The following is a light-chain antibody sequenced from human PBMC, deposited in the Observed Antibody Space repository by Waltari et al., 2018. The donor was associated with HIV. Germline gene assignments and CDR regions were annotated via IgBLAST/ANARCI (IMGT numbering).Light chain of an antibody. CDR1: SSDVGSYSY. J-gene: IGLJ2*01. CDR3: SSYTSSSTTV. V-gene: IGLV2-14*01. Sequence: QSALTQPASVSGSPGQSITISCTGTSSDVGSYSYVSWYQQYPGKAPKLMIYEVSNRPSGVSIRFSGSKSGNTASLTISGVQPEDESDYYCSSYTSSSTTVFGGGTKLTVL. CDR2: EVS.